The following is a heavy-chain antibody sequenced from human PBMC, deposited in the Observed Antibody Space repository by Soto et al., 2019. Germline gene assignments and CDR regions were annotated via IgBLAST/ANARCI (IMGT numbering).Heavy chain of an antibody. CDR2: IYPGDSDT. D-gene: IGHD6-25*01. CDR3: AITRRLVDAFDI. V-gene: IGHV5-51*01. CDR1: GYSFSRSW. Sequence: GEALTSASKRSGYSFSRSWSGAVRQMPGKGLEWMGIIYPGDSDTRYSPSFQGQVTISADKSISTAYLQWSSLKASDTAMYYCAITRRLVDAFDILGQGTMVTVSS. J-gene: IGHJ3*02.